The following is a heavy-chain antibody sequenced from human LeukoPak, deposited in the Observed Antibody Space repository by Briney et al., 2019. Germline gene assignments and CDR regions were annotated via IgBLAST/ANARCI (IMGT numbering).Heavy chain of an antibody. Sequence: GGSLRLSCAASGFTFSSYSMNWVRQAPGKVLEWVSSISSSSSYIYYADSVKGRFTISRDNAKNSPYLQMNSMRAEDTAVYYCARAARGYSYGRPPAFDDWGQGTLVTVSS. CDR3: ARAARGYSYGRPPAFDD. J-gene: IGHJ4*02. D-gene: IGHD5-18*01. CDR1: GFTFSSYS. V-gene: IGHV3-21*01. CDR2: ISSSSSYI.